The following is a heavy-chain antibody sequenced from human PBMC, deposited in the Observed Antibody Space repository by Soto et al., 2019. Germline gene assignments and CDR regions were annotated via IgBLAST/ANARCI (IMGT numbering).Heavy chain of an antibody. CDR2: IGGIGSRE. D-gene: IGHD5-12*01. CDR3: ARSRMPYSDYEPSRD. Sequence: QVQLLESGGGVFRPGGPLRLSCVGFELTFSGLGRKLISYGMEWVRQPPGTGLGWGVLIGGIGSREEYEDSVKGRFTISRDNSKSTVYLQMSSLRVEDTGVYYCARSRMPYSDYEPSRDWGPGTLVTVSS. CDR1: ELTFSGLGRKLISYG. J-gene: IGHJ4*02. V-gene: IGHV3-33*01.